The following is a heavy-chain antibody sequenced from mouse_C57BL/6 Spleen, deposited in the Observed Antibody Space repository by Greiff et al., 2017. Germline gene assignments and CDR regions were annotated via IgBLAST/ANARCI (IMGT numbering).Heavy chain of an antibody. CDR2: IRNKANGYTT. Sequence: EVMLVESGGGLVQPGGSLSLSCAASGFTFTDYYMSWVRQPPGKALEWLGFIRNKANGYTTEYSASVKGRFTISRDNSQSILYLQMNALRAEDSATYYCARSLYGSSYDAMDYWGQGTSVTVSS. CDR3: ARSLYGSSYDAMDY. D-gene: IGHD1-1*01. CDR1: GFTFTDYY. J-gene: IGHJ4*01. V-gene: IGHV7-3*01.